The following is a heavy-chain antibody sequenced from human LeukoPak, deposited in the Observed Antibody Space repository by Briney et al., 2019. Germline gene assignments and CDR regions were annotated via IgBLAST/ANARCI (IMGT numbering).Heavy chain of an antibody. CDR3: ARAPYSYGDFDY. J-gene: IGHJ4*02. Sequence: PSETPSLTCADPGGSLSSYSWSWICETAGEGLEWIGLIYTRGSTNYNPSLKSRVTMSVDTSKNQFSLKLSSVTAADTAVYYCARAPYSYGDFDYWGQGTLVTVSS. CDR1: GGSLSSYS. D-gene: IGHD5-18*01. V-gene: IGHV4-4*07. CDR2: IYTRGST.